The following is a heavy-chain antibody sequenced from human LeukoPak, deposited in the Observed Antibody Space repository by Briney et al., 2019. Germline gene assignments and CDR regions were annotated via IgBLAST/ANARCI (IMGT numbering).Heavy chain of an antibody. V-gene: IGHV3-21*01. D-gene: IGHD3-10*01. CDR3: AAGRYSGSYLPGRIDY. J-gene: IGHJ4*02. Sequence: GGSLRLSCAASGFTLSSYSMNWVRQAPGKGLEWVSSISSSSSYIYYADSVKGRFTISRDNARNSLYLQMNSLRAEDTAVYYCAAGRYSGSYLPGRIDYWGQGTLVTVSS. CDR2: ISSSSSYI. CDR1: GFTLSSYS.